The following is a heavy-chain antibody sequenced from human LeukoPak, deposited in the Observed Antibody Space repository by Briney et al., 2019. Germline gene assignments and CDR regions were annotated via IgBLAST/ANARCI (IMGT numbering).Heavy chain of an antibody. Sequence: PSETLSLTCTVSGGSISNYYWSWIRQPAGKGLEWIGRIYSSGGTNYNPSLKSRVTMSVDTSKNQFSLKLSSVTAADTAVYYCARGADSSGWQWWWFDPWGQGTLVTVSS. V-gene: IGHV4-4*07. CDR3: ARGADSSGWQWWWFDP. CDR1: GGSISNYY. CDR2: IYSSGGT. J-gene: IGHJ5*02. D-gene: IGHD6-19*01.